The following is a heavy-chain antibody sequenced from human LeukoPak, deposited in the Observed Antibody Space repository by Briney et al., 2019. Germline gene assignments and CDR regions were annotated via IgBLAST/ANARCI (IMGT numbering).Heavy chain of an antibody. CDR1: GFTFSSYG. V-gene: IGHV3-23*01. CDR2: ISGSGGST. J-gene: IGHJ4*02. D-gene: IGHD4/OR15-4a*01. CDR3: ARRAGAYSHPYDY. Sequence: GGSLRLSCAASGFTFSSYGMSWVRQAPGKGLGWVSAISGSGGSTYYADSVKGRFTISRDNSKNTLYLQMNSLRAEDTAVYYCARRAGAYSHPYDYWGQGTLVTVSS.